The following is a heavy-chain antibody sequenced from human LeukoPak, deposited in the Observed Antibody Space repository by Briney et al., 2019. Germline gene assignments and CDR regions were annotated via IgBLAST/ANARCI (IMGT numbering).Heavy chain of an antibody. CDR2: INHSGST. V-gene: IGHV4-34*01. Sequence: PSETLSLTCAVYGGSFSGYYWSWIRQPPGKGLEWIGEINHSGSTNHNPSLKSRVTISVDTSKNQFSLKLSSVTAADTAVYYCARGGVWGSYRPINHFDYWGQGTLVTVSS. D-gene: IGHD3-16*02. J-gene: IGHJ4*02. CDR1: GGSFSGYY. CDR3: ARGGVWGSYRPINHFDY.